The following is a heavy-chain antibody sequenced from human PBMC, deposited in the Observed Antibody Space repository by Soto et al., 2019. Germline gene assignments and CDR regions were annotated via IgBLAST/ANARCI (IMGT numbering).Heavy chain of an antibody. V-gene: IGHV4-39*01. CDR2: IYYGGST. D-gene: IGHD2-2*01. Sequence: QLQLQESGPGLVKPSETLSLTCTVSGGSISRNNYYWGWIRQPPGKGLEWIGSIYYGGSTYYNPSLKSRVTISVDTSNNQFSLKLSSMTAADTALYYCARTFTTTWQPNWFDPWGQGTLVTVSS. CDR1: GGSISRNNYY. J-gene: IGHJ5*02. CDR3: ARTFTTTWQPNWFDP.